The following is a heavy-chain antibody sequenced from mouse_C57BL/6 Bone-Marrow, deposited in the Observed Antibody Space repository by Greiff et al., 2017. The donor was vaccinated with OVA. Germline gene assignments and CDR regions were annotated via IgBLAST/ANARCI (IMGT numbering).Heavy chain of an antibody. CDR1: GYTFTSYW. D-gene: IGHD2-4*01. V-gene: IGHV1-50*01. CDR3: ARTDSYWFDY. CDR2: IDTSDSYT. Sequence: QVQLQQPGAELVKPGASVKLSCKASGYTFTSYWMQWVKQRPGQGLEWIGEIDTSDSYTNYNQKFKVKATLTLDTSSSTAYMQLNSLTSEDSASCYCARTDSYWFDYWSQGTLVTVS. J-gene: IGHJ3*01.